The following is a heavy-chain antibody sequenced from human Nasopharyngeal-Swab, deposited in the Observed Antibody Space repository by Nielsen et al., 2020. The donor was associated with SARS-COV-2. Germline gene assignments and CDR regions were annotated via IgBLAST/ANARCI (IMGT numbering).Heavy chain of an antibody. CDR2: IRPGGDSR. J-gene: IGHJ4*02. Sequence: GESLKISCAASGFTVSRYGFHWVRQAPGKGLEWVAVIRPGGDSRIYGDSMKGRFAVSRDNSKNTLYLQIDDLRSEDTAVYYCARDGPNWNLDHWGQGTLVTVSS. CDR1: GFTVSRYG. CDR3: ARDGPNWNLDH. D-gene: IGHD1-1*01. V-gene: IGHV3-33*01.